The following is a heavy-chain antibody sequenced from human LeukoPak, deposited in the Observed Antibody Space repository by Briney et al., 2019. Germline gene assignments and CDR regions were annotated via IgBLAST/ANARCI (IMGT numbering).Heavy chain of an antibody. V-gene: IGHV1-69*05. CDR2: IIPIFGTA. Sequence: SVKVSCKASGGTFSSYAISWVRQAPGQGLEWMGRIIPIFGTANYAQKFQGRVTITTDGSTSTAYMELSSLRSEDTAVYYCARAFLTRTPYSGSYYTGFDYWGQGTLVTVSS. CDR3: ARAFLTRTPYSGSYYTGFDY. D-gene: IGHD1-26*01. J-gene: IGHJ4*02. CDR1: GGTFSSYA.